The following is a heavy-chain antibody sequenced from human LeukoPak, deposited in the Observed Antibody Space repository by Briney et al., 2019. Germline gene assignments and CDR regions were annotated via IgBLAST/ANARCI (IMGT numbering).Heavy chain of an antibody. CDR1: GFTFSSYW. D-gene: IGHD3-16*01. Sequence: PGGSLRLSRAASGFTFSSYWMHWVRQAPGKGLVWVSRINSDGSSTSYADSVKGRFTISRDNAKNTLYLQMNSLRAEDTAVYYCASSPLGYWYFDLWGRGTLVTVSS. V-gene: IGHV3-74*01. CDR3: ASSPLGYWYFDL. CDR2: INSDGSST. J-gene: IGHJ2*01.